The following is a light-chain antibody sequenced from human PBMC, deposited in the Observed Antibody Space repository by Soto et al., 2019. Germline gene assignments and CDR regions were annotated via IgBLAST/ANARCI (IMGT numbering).Light chain of an antibody. CDR2: WAS. Sequence: DIVMTQSPDSLAVSLGERATINCKSSQSVLHSSNNKNYLAWYQQKPGQPPKLLIYWASARDSGVPDRFSGSGSGTDFTLTITSLQAEDVAVYYCQQYYSTPYTFGQGTKLEIK. CDR3: QQYYSTPYT. V-gene: IGKV4-1*01. CDR1: QSVLHSSNNKNY. J-gene: IGKJ2*01.